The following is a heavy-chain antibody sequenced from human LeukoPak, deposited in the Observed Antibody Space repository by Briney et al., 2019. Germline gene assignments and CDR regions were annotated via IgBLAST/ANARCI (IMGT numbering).Heavy chain of an antibody. CDR1: GFTFNDYF. CDR3: ARDGPGYSSGWYQYYY. D-gene: IGHD6-19*01. Sequence: GGSLRLSCTSSGFTFNDYFMSWIRQAPGKGLEWVSYISISGTTIYYADSVKGRFTISRDNAKNSLYLQMNSLRAEDTAVYYCARDGPGYSSGWYQYYYWGQGTLVTVSS. J-gene: IGHJ4*02. CDR2: ISISGTTI. V-gene: IGHV3-11*04.